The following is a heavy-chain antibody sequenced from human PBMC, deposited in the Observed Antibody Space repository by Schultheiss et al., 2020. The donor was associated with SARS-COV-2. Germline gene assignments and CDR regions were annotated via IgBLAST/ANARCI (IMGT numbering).Heavy chain of an antibody. CDR1: GYTFTGYY. D-gene: IGHD6-19*01. CDR3: ARVDGQWLVLRAFDI. CDR2: INPNSGGT. J-gene: IGHJ3*02. V-gene: IGHV1-2*02. Sequence: ASVKVSCKASGYTFTGYYMHWVRQAPGKGLEWMGWINPNSGGTNYAQKFQGRVTMTRDTSISTAYMELSRLRSDDTAVYYCARVDGQWLVLRAFDIWGQGTMVTVSS.